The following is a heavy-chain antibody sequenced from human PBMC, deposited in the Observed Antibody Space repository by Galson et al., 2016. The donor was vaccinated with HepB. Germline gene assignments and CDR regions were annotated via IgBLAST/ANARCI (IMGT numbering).Heavy chain of an antibody. CDR2: INTNNGNT. V-gene: IGHV1-18*04. J-gene: IGHJ6*02. D-gene: IGHD2-8*01. CDR3: AREGMLFYMDV. Sequence: SVKVSCKASGYTFTSYSINWVRQAPGQGPEWMGWINTNNGNTNYAQKVQGRVTTTTDTSTSTVYMELRSLRSDDTAVYYCAREGMLFYMDVWGQGTTVIVSS. CDR1: GYTFTSYS.